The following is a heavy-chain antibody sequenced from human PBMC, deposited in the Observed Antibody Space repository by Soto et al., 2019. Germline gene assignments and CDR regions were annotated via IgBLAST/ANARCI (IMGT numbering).Heavy chain of an antibody. D-gene: IGHD6-19*01. CDR1: GFTFDDYG. CDR3: ANARDSSNGWSNLPLAY. CDR2: ISWNIGSV. V-gene: IGHV3-9*01. J-gene: IGHJ4*02. Sequence: EVQLVESGGGLVQPGRSLRLSCAASGFTFDDYGMHWVRQAPGKGPEWVSGISWNIGSVGYADSVKCRFIISRVNGKQSLSLQMHNLRPEDTALYYCANARDSSNGWSNLPLAYCGPGTLVTVSS.